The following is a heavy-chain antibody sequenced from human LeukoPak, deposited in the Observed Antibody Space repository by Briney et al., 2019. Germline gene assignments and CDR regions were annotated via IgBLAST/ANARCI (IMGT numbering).Heavy chain of an antibody. D-gene: IGHD6-6*01. CDR2: IYSGGST. J-gene: IGHJ4*02. CDR1: GFTVSSNY. Sequence: GGSLRLSCAASGFTVSSNYMSWVRQAPGKGLEWVSVIYSGGSTYYADSVKGRFTISRDNSKNTLYLQMNSLRAGDTAVYYCARDVESSSPLPLGYWGQGTLVTVSS. V-gene: IGHV3-66*02. CDR3: ARDVESSSPLPLGY.